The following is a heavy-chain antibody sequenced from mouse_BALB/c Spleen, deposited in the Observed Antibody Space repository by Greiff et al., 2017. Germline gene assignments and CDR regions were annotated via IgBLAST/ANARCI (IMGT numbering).Heavy chain of an antibody. CDR1: GYTFTDYA. J-gene: IGHJ4*01. D-gene: IGHD1-1*01. Sequence: QVQLQQSGAELVRPGVSVKISCKGSGYTFTDYAMHWVKQSHAKSLEWIGVISTYYGDASYNQKFKGKATMTVDKSSSTAYMELARLTSEDSAIYYCAREGLYGSKDYYAMDYWGQGTSVTVSS. V-gene: IGHV1S137*01. CDR2: ISTYYGDA. CDR3: AREGLYGSKDYYAMDY.